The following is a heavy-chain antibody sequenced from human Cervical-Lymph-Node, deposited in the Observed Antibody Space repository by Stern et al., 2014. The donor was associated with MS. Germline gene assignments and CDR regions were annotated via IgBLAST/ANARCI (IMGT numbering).Heavy chain of an antibody. V-gene: IGHV3-64*07. D-gene: IGHD1-26*01. J-gene: IGHJ4*02. Sequence: EVQLVESGGALVQPGGSLRLSCAASGFSFSSDSMHWVRQAPGRGLEFVSAIRRNGTYTYYADSVKGRFTISRDNSKNTLYLQMGSLRAEDMAVYSCARGGVGAITWGQGTLVPVSS. CDR1: GFSFSSDS. CDR2: IRRNGTYT. CDR3: ARGGVGAIT.